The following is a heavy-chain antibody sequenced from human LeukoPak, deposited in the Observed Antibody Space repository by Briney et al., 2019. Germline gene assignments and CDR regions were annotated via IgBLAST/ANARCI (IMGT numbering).Heavy chain of an antibody. CDR3: AREGYSIAYRY. V-gene: IGHV4-31*03. J-gene: IGHJ4*02. CDR1: GGSISSGGYY. Sequence: PSETLSLTCTVSGGSISSGGYYWSWIRQHPGKGLEWIGYIYYSGSTYYNPSLKSRVTISVDTSKNQFSLKLSSVTAADTAVYYCAREGYSIAYRYWGQGTLVTVSS. CDR2: IYYSGST. D-gene: IGHD6-13*01.